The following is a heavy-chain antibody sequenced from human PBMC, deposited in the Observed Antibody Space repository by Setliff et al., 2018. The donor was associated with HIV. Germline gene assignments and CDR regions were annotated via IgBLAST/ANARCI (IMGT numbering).Heavy chain of an antibody. D-gene: IGHD3-10*01. Sequence: GGSLRLSCAASGFTFSSYDMHWVRQATGKGLEWVSAIGTAGDTYYPGSVKGRFTISRENAKNPLYLQMNSLRAGDTAVYYCARGVRGVISDAFDIWGQGTMVTVSS. CDR2: IGTAGDT. CDR1: GFTFSSYD. J-gene: IGHJ3*02. CDR3: ARGVRGVISDAFDI. V-gene: IGHV3-13*01.